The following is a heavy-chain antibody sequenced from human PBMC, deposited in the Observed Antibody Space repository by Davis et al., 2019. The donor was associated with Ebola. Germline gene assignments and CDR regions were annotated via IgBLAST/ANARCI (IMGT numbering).Heavy chain of an antibody. D-gene: IGHD3-16*01. J-gene: IGHJ6*02. CDR3: VRGWGRSGLDV. Sequence: PSETLSLTCAISGDSVSSGGWNWIRQSPSRGLEWLGRTYYASKWYIDYGASVRSRITINPDTSTNQLSLQLNSVTPEDTAVNYCVRGWGRSGLDVWGQGTTVTVSS. CDR1: GDSVSSGG. CDR2: TYYASKWYI. V-gene: IGHV6-1*01.